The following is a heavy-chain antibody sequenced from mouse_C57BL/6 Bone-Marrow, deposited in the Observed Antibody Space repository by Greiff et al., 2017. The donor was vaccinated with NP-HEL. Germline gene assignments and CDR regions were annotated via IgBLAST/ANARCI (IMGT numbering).Heavy chain of an antibody. J-gene: IGHJ2*01. CDR2: IDPSDSYT. CDR3: ATGAAQATSYFDY. V-gene: IGHV1-69*01. D-gene: IGHD3-2*02. Sequence: QVQLQQPGAELVMPGASVKLSCKASGYTFTSYWMHWVKQRPGQGLEWIGEIDPSDSYTNYNQKFKGKSTLTVDISSSTAYMQLSSLTSEDSAVYYCATGAAQATSYFDYWGQGTTLTVSS. CDR1: GYTFTSYW.